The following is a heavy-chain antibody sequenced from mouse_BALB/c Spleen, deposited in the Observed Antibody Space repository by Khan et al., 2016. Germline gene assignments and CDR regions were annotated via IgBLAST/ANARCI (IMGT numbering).Heavy chain of an antibody. CDR1: GFTFSNYW. CDR3: ARAWDSRDY. Sequence: QIQLVQSGAELMKPGASVKISCKATGFTFSNYWIEWVKQRPGHGLEWIGDILPGNANSNYNENLKGKATLTADTSSNTAYMQLSSLTSEDSAVYYGARAWDSRDYWGQGTSVTVSS. CDR2: ILPGNANS. D-gene: IGHD4-1*01. V-gene: IGHV1-9*01. J-gene: IGHJ4*01.